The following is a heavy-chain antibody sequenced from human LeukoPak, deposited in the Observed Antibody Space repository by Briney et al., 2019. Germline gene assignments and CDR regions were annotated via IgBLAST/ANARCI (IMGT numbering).Heavy chain of an antibody. D-gene: IGHD6-13*01. CDR1: GFTFSSYG. CDR2: ISYDGSNK. V-gene: IGHV3-30*18. CDR3: AKDPSSSSYYYYYMDV. Sequence: PGGSLRLSCAASGFTFSSYGMHWVRQAPGKGLEWVAVISYDGSNKYYADSVKGRFTISRDNSKNTLYLQMDSLRAEDTAVYYCAKDPSSSSYYYYYMDVWGKGTTVTVSS. J-gene: IGHJ6*03.